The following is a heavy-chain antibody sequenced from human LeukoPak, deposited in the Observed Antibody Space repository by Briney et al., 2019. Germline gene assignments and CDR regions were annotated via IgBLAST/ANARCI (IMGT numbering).Heavy chain of an antibody. CDR3: ARVVAYCGGDCYPLDFDY. V-gene: IGHV4-4*02. D-gene: IGHD2-21*02. CDR1: GGSISSTNW. Sequence: SGTLSLTCSVSGGSISSTNWWSWVRQPPGKGLEWIGYIYYSGSTYYNPSLKSRVTISVDTSKNQFSLKLSSVTAADTAVYYCARVVAYCGGDCYPLDFDYWGQGTLVTVSS. J-gene: IGHJ4*02. CDR2: IYYSGST.